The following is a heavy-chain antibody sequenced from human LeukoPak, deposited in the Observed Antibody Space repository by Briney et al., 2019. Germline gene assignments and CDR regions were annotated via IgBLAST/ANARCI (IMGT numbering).Heavy chain of an antibody. Sequence: SETLSLTCTVSGGSISSYYWSWIRQPAGKGLEWIGRIYTSGSTNYNPSLKSRVTMSVDTSKNQFSLKLSSVTAADTAVYYCASDRPYLYGGNSPVMSFDIWGQGTMVTVSS. CDR3: ASDRPYLYGGNSPVMSFDI. J-gene: IGHJ3*02. V-gene: IGHV4-4*07. D-gene: IGHD4-23*01. CDR1: GGSISSYY. CDR2: IYTSGST.